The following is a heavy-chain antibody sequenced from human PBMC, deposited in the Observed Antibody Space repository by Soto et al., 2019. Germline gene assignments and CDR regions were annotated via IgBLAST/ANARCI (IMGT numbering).Heavy chain of an antibody. Sequence: QVQLQESGPGLVKPSQTLSLTCTVSGGSISSGGYYWSWIRQHPGKGLEWIGYIYYSGSTYYNPSLKSRVTISVDTSKNRFSLKLSSVTAADTAVYYCARVAEDYYYYGMDVWGQGTTVTVSS. V-gene: IGHV4-31*03. D-gene: IGHD6-19*01. CDR1: GGSISSGGYY. J-gene: IGHJ6*02. CDR3: ARVAEDYYYYGMDV. CDR2: IYYSGST.